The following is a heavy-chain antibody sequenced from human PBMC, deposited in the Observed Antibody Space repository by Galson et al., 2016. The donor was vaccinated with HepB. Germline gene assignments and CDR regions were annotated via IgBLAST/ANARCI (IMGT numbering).Heavy chain of an antibody. CDR3: LGDLFPYGPGSWEDCFDP. CDR2: ISPSNGDT. V-gene: IGHV1-18*04. CDR1: GYTFSTYG. Sequence: SVKVSCKASGYTFSTYGMSWVRQAPGHGLEWMGWISPSNGDTNYGQKFGGRVTLTTHASTSTVYMELRSRGSDDTAVYYCLGDLFPYGPGSWEDCFDPWGQGTLVTVSS. D-gene: IGHD3-10*01. J-gene: IGHJ5*02.